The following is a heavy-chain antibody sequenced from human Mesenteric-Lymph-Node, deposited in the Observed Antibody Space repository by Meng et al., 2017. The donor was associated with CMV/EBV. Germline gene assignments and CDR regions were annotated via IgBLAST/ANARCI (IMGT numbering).Heavy chain of an antibody. CDR3: AREDGIVGATCDY. V-gene: IGHV1-2*02. CDR2: INPNSGGT. CDR1: GYTFTGYY. J-gene: IGHJ4*02. D-gene: IGHD1-26*01. Sequence: ASVKVSCKASGYTFTGYYMHWVRQAPGQGLEWMGWINPNSGGTNYAQKFQGRVTMTRDTSISTAYMELSRLRSDDTAVYYCAREDGIVGATCDYWGQGTLVTVSS.